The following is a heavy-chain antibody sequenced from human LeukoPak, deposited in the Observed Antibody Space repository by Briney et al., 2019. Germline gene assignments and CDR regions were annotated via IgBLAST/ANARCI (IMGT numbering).Heavy chain of an antibody. CDR3: AGDGYNSRRFFDY. Sequence: GASVKVSCKASGYTFTGYYMHWVRQAPGQGLEWMGWINPNSGGSNYAQKFQGRVTMTSDTSINAAYMELSRLIPDDTAVYYCAGDGYNSRRFFDYWGQGTLVTVSS. CDR2: INPNSGGS. CDR1: GYTFTGYY. V-gene: IGHV1-2*02. D-gene: IGHD5-24*01. J-gene: IGHJ4*02.